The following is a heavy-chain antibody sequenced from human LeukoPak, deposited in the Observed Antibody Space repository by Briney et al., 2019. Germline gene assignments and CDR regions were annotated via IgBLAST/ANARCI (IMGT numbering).Heavy chain of an antibody. CDR2: MNPNSGNT. Sequence: ASVKVSCKASGGTFSSYAISWVRQAPGQGLEWMGWMNPNSGNTGYAQKFQGRVTMTRNTSISTAYMELSSLRSEDTAVYYCARGGEQQLVLLMDVWGQGTTVTVSS. D-gene: IGHD6-13*01. CDR1: GGTFSSYA. CDR3: ARGGEQQLVLLMDV. J-gene: IGHJ6*02. V-gene: IGHV1-8*02.